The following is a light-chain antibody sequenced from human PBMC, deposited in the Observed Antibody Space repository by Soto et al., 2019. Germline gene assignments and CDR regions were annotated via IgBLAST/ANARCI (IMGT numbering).Light chain of an antibody. J-gene: IGLJ2*01. CDR1: SSNIGRNA. CDR3: ATWDDSLDGPV. Sequence: QLVLTQPPSASGAPGQRVTISCSGSSSNIGRNAVNWYRQLPGTAPRLLIYTNDLRPSGVPDRFSASRSGTSASLAISGLQSEYEANFYGATWDDSLDGPVFGGGTKLTVL. V-gene: IGLV1-44*01. CDR2: TND.